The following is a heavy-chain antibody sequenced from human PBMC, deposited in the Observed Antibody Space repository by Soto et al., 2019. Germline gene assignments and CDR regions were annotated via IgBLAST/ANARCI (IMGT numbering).Heavy chain of an antibody. CDR2: IYTSGST. J-gene: IGHJ4*02. CDR3: AAGEYYDSSGYYR. CDR1: GGSISSYY. Sequence: SETLSLTCTVSGGSISSYYWSWIRQPAGKGLEWIGRIYTSGSTNYNPSLKSRVTMSVDTSKNQFSLKLSSVTAADTAVYYCAAGEYYDSSGYYRWGKATQVNVSS. D-gene: IGHD3-22*01. V-gene: IGHV4-4*07.